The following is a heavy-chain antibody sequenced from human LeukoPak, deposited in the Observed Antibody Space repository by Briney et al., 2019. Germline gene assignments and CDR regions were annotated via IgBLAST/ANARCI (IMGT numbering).Heavy chain of an antibody. J-gene: IGHJ6*02. CDR1: GYTFTSYG. CDR2: ISAYNGNT. Sequence: ASVKVSCKASGYTFTSYGISWVRQAPGQGLEWMGWISAYNGNTNYAQKLQGRVTMTTDTSTSTAYMELRSLRSDDTAVYYCARERTAAGTGSWSHYYYYGMDVWGQGTTVTVSS. V-gene: IGHV1-18*01. D-gene: IGHD6-13*01. CDR3: ARERTAAGTGSWSHYYYYGMDV.